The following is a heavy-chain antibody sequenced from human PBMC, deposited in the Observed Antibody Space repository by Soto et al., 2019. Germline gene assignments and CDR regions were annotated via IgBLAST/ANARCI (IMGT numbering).Heavy chain of an antibody. CDR1: GCTFSSYA. J-gene: IGHJ4*02. CDR3: AVVVVINMYYFQY. D-gene: IGHD3-22*01. V-gene: IGHV1-69*13. Sequence: GASVKVSCKASGCTFSSYAISWVRQAPGQGLEWMGGIIPIFGTANYAQKFQGRVTITADESTSTAYMELSSLRSEDTAVYYCAVVVVINMYYFQYWGQATRVTVS. CDR2: IIPIFGTA.